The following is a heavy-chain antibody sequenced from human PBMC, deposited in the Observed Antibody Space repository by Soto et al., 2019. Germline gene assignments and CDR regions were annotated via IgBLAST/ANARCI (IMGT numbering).Heavy chain of an antibody. CDR1: GFIFSNYG. D-gene: IGHD3-22*01. J-gene: IGHJ2*01. CDR3: ARDRYSYDSRAYQGVDWYFDL. Sequence: WGSLRLSCAASGFIFSNYGMHWVRQAPGKGLEWVAVIWYDGSHESYADSVKGRFTISRDNSKNTLFLQMNSLRAEDTAVYYCARDRYSYDSRAYQGVDWYFDLWGRGTLVTVSS. V-gene: IGHV3-33*01. CDR2: IWYDGSHE.